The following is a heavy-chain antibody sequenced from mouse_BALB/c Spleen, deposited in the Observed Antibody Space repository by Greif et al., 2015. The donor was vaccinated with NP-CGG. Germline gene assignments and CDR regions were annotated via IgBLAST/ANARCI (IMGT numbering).Heavy chain of an antibody. J-gene: IGHJ1*01. Sequence: EVKLVESGGGLVKLGGSLKLSCAASGFTFSSYYMSWVRQTPEKRLELVAAINSNGGSTYYPDTVKGRFTISRDNAKNTLYLQMSSLKSEDTALYYCARRTGDWYFDVWGAGTTVTVSS. V-gene: IGHV5-6-2*01. CDR1: GFTFSSYY. CDR2: INSNGGST. D-gene: IGHD4-1*01. CDR3: ARRTGDWYFDV.